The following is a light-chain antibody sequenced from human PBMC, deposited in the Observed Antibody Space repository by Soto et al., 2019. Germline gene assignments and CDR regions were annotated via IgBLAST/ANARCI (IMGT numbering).Light chain of an antibody. Sequence: ILLTTSTRSLSFSPWERATLSCRASQSVSSSYLAWYQQKPGQAPRLLIYGASSRATGIPDRFSGSGSGTDFTLTISRLEPGDFAVYYCQQYGSFGGGTKVDI. CDR1: QSVSSSY. V-gene: IGKV3-20*01. CDR2: GAS. CDR3: QQYGS. J-gene: IGKJ4*01.